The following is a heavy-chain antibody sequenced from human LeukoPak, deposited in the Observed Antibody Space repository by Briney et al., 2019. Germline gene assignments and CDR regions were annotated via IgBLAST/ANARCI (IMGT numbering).Heavy chain of an antibody. J-gene: IGHJ4*02. Sequence: SETLSLTCTVSGGSISSYYWSWIRQPPGKGLGWIGYIYYSGSTNYNPSLKSRVTISVDTSKNQFSPKLSPVTAADTAVYYCASRVNGDFHFDYWGQGTLVTVSS. D-gene: IGHD2-21*02. CDR1: GGSISSYY. V-gene: IGHV4-59*01. CDR2: IYYSGST. CDR3: ASRVNGDFHFDY.